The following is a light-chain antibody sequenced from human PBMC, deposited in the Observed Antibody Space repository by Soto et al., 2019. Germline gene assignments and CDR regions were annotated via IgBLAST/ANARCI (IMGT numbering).Light chain of an antibody. CDR1: SSDVGGYNY. V-gene: IGLV2-14*01. J-gene: IGLJ2*01. CDR2: EVS. CDR3: SSYTSSSTLYVV. Sequence: ALTQPASVSGSPGQSITISCTGTSSDVGGYNYVSWYQQHPGKAPKLMIYEVSNRPSGVSNRFSGSKSGNTASLTISGLQAEDEADYYCSSYTSSSTLYVVFGGGTKLTVL.